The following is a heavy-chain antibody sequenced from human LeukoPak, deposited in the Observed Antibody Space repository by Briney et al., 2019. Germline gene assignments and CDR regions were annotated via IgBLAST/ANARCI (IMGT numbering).Heavy chain of an antibody. D-gene: IGHD6-13*01. CDR2: ISYDGSNK. CDR3: AKDTEQQLVEGGNWFDP. V-gene: IGHV3-30*18. J-gene: IGHJ5*02. CDR1: GFTFSSYG. Sequence: AGGSLRLSCAASGFTFSSYGMHWVRQAPGKGLEWVAVISYDGSNKYYADSVKGRFTISRDNSKNTLYLQMNSLRAEDTAVYYCAKDTEQQLVEGGNWFDPWGQGTLVTVSS.